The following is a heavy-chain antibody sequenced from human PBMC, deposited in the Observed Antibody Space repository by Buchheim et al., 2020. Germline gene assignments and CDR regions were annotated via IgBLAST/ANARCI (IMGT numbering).Heavy chain of an antibody. CDR1: GFTFSSAA. J-gene: IGHJ4*02. Sequence: EVQLLDSGGGLVQPGGSLRLSCPASGFTFSSAAMNWVRQAPGKALEWVSTIIVSGSSTYYRPSVEGRFSISRDNSKNTVDLQMSNLRAEDTAVYYCSKDRVGVVSDYWGQGTL. V-gene: IGHV3-23*01. CDR2: IIVSGSST. D-gene: IGHD1-26*01. CDR3: SKDRVGVVSDY.